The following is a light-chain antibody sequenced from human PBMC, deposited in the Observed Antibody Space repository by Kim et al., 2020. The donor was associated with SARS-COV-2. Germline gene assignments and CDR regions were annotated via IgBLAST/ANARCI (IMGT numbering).Light chain of an antibody. CDR1: QGISSW. Sequence: DIQMTQSPSVVSASLGDTVTIPCRASQGISSWLAWYQQKPGKALNSLIYAAPILQSGVPSRFSGSGSGTDFTLTISGLQPEDFATYICQRDHIHPRTFGQGAKVQIK. CDR2: AAP. J-gene: IGKJ1*01. CDR3: QRDHIHPRT. V-gene: IGKV1D-16*01.